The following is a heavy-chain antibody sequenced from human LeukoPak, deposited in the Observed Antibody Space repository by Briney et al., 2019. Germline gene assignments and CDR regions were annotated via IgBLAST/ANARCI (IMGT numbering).Heavy chain of an antibody. D-gene: IGHD6-13*01. V-gene: IGHV3-23*01. J-gene: IGHJ4*02. Sequence: GSLRLSCAASGFTFSSYAMSWVRQAPGKGLEWVSGISGSGGSTYYADSVKGRFTISRDNSKNTLYLQMNSLRAEDTAVYYCAKDAGYSSSWYGYAFDYWGQGTLVTVSS. CDR3: AKDAGYSSSWYGYAFDY. CDR1: GFTFSSYA. CDR2: ISGSGGST.